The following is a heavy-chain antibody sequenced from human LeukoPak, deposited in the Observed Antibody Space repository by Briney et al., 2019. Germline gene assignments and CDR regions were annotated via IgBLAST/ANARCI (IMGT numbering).Heavy chain of an antibody. V-gene: IGHV3-11*04. CDR3: ARARDGYNSGAFDI. J-gene: IGHJ3*02. CDR2: ISSSGSSI. CDR1: GFSFSDYY. Sequence: GGSLRLSCAAFGFSFSDYYMTWIRQAPGKGLEWISYISSSGSSIYYADSVKGRFTISRDNAKNSLYLQMNSLRAEDTAVYYCARARDGYNSGAFDIWGQGTMVTVSS. D-gene: IGHD5-24*01.